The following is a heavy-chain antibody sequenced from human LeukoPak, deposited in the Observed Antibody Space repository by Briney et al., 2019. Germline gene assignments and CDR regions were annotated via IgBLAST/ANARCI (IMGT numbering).Heavy chain of an antibody. J-gene: IGHJ4*02. CDR3: ARGTSFGLMNSDN. CDR2: VYYSGST. CDR1: GGSISIDNFW. Sequence: SEILSLTCSIAGGSISIDNFWWGWIRQSPGKAMEWVGSVYYSGSTYYNPSLTRRLTMSVDTSKNQFSLKLTSLPAADTAVYYCARGTSFGLMNSDNWGQGTLVIVSS. V-gene: IGHV4-39*07. D-gene: IGHD2-8*01.